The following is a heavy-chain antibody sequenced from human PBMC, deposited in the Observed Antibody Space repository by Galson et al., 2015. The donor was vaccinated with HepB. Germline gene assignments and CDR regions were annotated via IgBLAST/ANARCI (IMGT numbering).Heavy chain of an antibody. D-gene: IGHD5/OR15-5a*01. CDR1: GFTFSSYA. Sequence: SLRLSCAASGFTFSSYAMHWVRQAPGKGLEWVAVISYDGSNKYYADSVKGRFTISRDNSKNTLYLQMNSLRAEDTAVYYCASSPFSTRGPPTNWGQGTLVTVSS. V-gene: IGHV3-30*04. J-gene: IGHJ4*02. CDR3: ASSPFSTRGPPTN. CDR2: ISYDGSNK.